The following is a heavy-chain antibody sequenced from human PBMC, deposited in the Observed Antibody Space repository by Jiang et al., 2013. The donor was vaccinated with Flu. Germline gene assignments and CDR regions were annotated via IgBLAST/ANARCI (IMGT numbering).Heavy chain of an antibody. V-gene: IGHV5-51*01. CDR2: IYPGDSDT. CDR3: ASADYGAWPVDY. Sequence: SLKISCKGSGFRFTKYWIGWVRQMPGKGLEWMGIIYPGDSDTRYSPSFQGQVTISADKSISTAYLQWSSLKASDTAMYYCASADYGAWPVDYRGQGTLVTVSS. J-gene: IGHJ4*02. D-gene: IGHD4-17*01. CDR1: GFRFTKYW.